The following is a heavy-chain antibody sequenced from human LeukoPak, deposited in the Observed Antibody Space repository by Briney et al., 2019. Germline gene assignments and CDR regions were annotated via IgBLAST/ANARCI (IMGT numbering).Heavy chain of an antibody. CDR1: GFTFSSSA. D-gene: IGHD7-27*01. Sequence: GGSLRLSCAASGFTFSSSAMSWVRQVPGKGLEWVSGISASGGSTYYADSVKGRFTVSRDNSKNTLFLQMNSLRAEDTAVYYCAKDGGLWVSAHWGDSWGRGTLVTVSS. V-gene: IGHV3-23*01. CDR2: ISASGGST. CDR3: AKDGGLWVSAHWGDS. J-gene: IGHJ4*02.